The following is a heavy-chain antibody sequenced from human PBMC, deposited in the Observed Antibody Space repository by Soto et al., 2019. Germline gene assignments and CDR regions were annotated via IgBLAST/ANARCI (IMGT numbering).Heavy chain of an antibody. CDR2: IKSKTDGGTT. D-gene: IGHD6-19*01. Sequence: GGSLRLSCAASGFTFSNAWMSWVRQAPGKGLEWVGRIKSKTDGGTTDYAAPVKGRFTISRDDSKNTLYLQMNSLKTEDTAVYYCTSPRSGWYLAFDYWGQGTLVTVSS. CDR1: GFTFSNAW. J-gene: IGHJ4*02. CDR3: TSPRSGWYLAFDY. V-gene: IGHV3-15*01.